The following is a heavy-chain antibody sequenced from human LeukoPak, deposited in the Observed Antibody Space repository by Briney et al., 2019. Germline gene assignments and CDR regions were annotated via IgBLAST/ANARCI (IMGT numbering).Heavy chain of an antibody. CDR3: ARDGGRGYNYGLYYFDY. D-gene: IGHD5-18*01. CDR1: GYTFTGYQ. V-gene: IGHV1-2*02. Sequence: ASVKVSCKASGYTFTGYQMYWVRQAPGQGLEWMGWINPNSGDTHYAQKFQGRVTMTRDTSIITAYMELTRLRSDDTAVYYCARDGGRGYNYGLYYFDYWGQGTLVTVSS. J-gene: IGHJ4*02. CDR2: INPNSGDT.